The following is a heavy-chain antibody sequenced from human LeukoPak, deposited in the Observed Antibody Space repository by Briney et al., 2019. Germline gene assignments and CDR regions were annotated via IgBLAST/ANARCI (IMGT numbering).Heavy chain of an antibody. Sequence: ASVKVSCEASGYSFTSYYIHWMRQAPGQGLEWMGRMNPNSGGAHYAQNFQGRITMTRDTSIRTAYLELSSLRSDDTAVYYCTRGGDYYDSSGYSDSWGQGTLVTASS. CDR1: GYSFTSYY. CDR3: TRGGDYYDSSGYSDS. J-gene: IGHJ4*02. D-gene: IGHD3-22*01. V-gene: IGHV1-2*06. CDR2: MNPNSGGA.